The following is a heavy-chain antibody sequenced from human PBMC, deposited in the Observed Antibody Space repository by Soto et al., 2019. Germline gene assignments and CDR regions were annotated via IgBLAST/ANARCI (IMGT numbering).Heavy chain of an antibody. J-gene: IGHJ4*02. CDR3: AKDRYLDHDSRGYLFDN. D-gene: IGHD3-22*01. V-gene: IGHV3-23*01. CDR1: GFTFNIYA. Sequence: EVQLLESGGDLIQPGGSLRLSCAASGFTFNIYAMTWVRQAPGKGLEWVSAISRYGDFTYYADSVEGRFTISRDNSKNTLYLQINRLRAEDTAVYYCAKDRYLDHDSRGYLFDNWGQGNLVTVSS. CDR2: ISRYGDFT.